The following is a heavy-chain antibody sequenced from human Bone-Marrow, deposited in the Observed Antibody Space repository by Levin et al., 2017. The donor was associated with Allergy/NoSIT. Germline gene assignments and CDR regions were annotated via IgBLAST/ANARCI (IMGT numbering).Heavy chain of an antibody. CDR2: SRGSGVGT. CDR1: GFTFSSYA. Sequence: GGSLRLSCAASGFTFSSYAMSWVRQAPGKGLEWVSGSRGSGVGTYYADSVKGRFIIARDNSKNTLYLQLKSMRAEDTAVYYCAEDIRSSWSTGYLDYWGQGTQVTVSS. V-gene: IGHV3-23*01. D-gene: IGHD6-6*01. J-gene: IGHJ4*02. CDR3: AEDIRSSWSTGYLDY.